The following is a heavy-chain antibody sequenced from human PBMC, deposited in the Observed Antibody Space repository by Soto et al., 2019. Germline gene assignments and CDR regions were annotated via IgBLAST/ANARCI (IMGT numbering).Heavy chain of an antibody. D-gene: IGHD2-21*01. CDR2: ISAYNGNT. V-gene: IGHV1-18*01. CDR3: ARLYGGGHIVVVRAPLYYYYMDV. J-gene: IGHJ6*03. CDR1: GYTFTSYG. Sequence: ASVKVSCKASGYTFTSYGISWVRQAPGQGLEWMGWISAYNGNTNYAQKLQGRVTMTTDTSTSTAYMELRSLRSDDTAVYYCARLYGGGHIVVVRAPLYYYYMDVWGKGTTVTVSS.